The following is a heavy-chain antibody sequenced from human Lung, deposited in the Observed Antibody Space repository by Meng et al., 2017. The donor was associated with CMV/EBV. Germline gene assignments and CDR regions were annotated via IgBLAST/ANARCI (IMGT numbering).Heavy chain of an antibody. Sequence: QVEARQSGGGVKKPGASVKVSCQASGYTFTGYYLHWLRQAPGQGLEWVGRITPSSGGTTYAQKFQGRVTMTRDTSISTAYMELSSLRSDDAAIYYCVRANLGSADYWGQGTLVTVSS. D-gene: IGHD7-27*01. J-gene: IGHJ4*02. CDR1: GYTFTGYY. V-gene: IGHV1-2*06. CDR3: VRANLGSADY. CDR2: ITPSSGGT.